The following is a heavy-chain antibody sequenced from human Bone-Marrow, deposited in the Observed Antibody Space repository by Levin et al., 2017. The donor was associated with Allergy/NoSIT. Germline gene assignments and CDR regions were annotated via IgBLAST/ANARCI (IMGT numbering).Heavy chain of an antibody. Sequence: GASVNVSCEASGFTFSSYWMHWVRQVPGKGLMWVSHINGDGTNTTYADSVRGRFTISRDNARDTLYLQMNSLRAEDSAVYFCASFPAIVSPFYYDDGLDVWGQGTSVIVSS. D-gene: IGHD2-2*01. CDR3: ASFPAIVSPFYYDDGLDV. CDR2: INGDGTNT. CDR1: GFTFSSYW. J-gene: IGHJ6*02. V-gene: IGHV3-74*01.